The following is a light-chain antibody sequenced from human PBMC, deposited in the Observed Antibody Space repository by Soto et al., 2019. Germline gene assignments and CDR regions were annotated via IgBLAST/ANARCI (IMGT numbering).Light chain of an antibody. CDR3: QRYDSFRT. J-gene: IGKJ1*01. CDR1: QSISNW. CDR2: KAS. Sequence: IQMTQSPSSLSASVGDRVTITCRASQSISNWLAWYQQKPGKVPKLLIYKASTLESGVPSRFSGSASGTEFTLTISSLQPDDFATYYCQRYDSFRTFGQGTKVDIK. V-gene: IGKV1-5*03.